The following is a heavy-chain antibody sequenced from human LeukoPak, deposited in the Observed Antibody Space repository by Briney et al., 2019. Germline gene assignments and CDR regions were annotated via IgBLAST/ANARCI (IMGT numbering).Heavy chain of an antibody. Sequence: GGSLRLSCAASGLTFTSYAMYWVRQAPGKGLEWVSAVSGSGDRTFYADAVKGRFTISRDNSKNTVYLQMNSLRAEDTAVYYCAKDVRGGPIVGAGSVEYWGQGTLVTVSS. CDR2: VSGSGDRT. J-gene: IGHJ4*02. CDR3: AKDVRGGPIVGAGSVEY. CDR1: GLTFTSYA. D-gene: IGHD1-26*01. V-gene: IGHV3-23*01.